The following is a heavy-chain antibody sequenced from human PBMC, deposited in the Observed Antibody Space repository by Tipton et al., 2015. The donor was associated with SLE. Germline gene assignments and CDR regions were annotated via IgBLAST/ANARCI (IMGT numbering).Heavy chain of an antibody. D-gene: IGHD6-25*01. V-gene: IGHV4-61*09. CDR3: ASGAPAGHFDY. J-gene: IGHJ4*02. CDR2: INTSGRT. Sequence: TLSLTCTVSGGSISSGSYYWSWIRQPAGKGLEWIGYINTSGRTNNNPSLKSRVTISVDTSKNQFSLKLSSVTAADTAVYYCASGAPAGHFDYWGQGTLVTVSS. CDR1: GGSISSGSYY.